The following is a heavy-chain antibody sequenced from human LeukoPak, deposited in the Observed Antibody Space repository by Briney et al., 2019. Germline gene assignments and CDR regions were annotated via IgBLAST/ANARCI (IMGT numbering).Heavy chain of an antibody. V-gene: IGHV3-23*01. Sequence: GGSLRLSCAASGFTFSSYGMSWVRQAPGKGLEWVSAISGSGGSTYYADSVKGRFTISRDNSKNTLYLQMNSLRAEGTAVYYCAKDYYDILTGSRYFDYWGQGTLVTVSS. CDR1: GFTFSSYG. J-gene: IGHJ4*02. CDR3: AKDYYDILTGSRYFDY. CDR2: ISGSGGST. D-gene: IGHD3-9*01.